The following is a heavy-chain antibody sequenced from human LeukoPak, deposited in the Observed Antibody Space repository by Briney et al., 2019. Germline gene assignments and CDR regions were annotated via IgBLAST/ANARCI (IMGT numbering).Heavy chain of an antibody. V-gene: IGHV3-23*01. Sequence: GGSLRLSCAASGFTFSSYATSWVRQAPGKGLEWVSAISGSGGSTYYADSVKGRFTISRDNSKNTLYLQMNSLRAEDTAVYYCAKMGIAARTPFDYWGQGTLVTVSS. J-gene: IGHJ4*02. CDR3: AKMGIAARTPFDY. CDR1: GFTFSSYA. CDR2: ISGSGGST. D-gene: IGHD6-6*01.